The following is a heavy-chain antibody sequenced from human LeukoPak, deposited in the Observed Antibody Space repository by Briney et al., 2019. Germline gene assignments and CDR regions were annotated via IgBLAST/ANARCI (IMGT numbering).Heavy chain of an antibody. V-gene: IGHV3-21*01. CDR3: ARDQGGSSTVTTADY. CDR2: ISSSSSHI. CDR1: GFTFSSYT. J-gene: IGHJ4*02. D-gene: IGHD4-11*01. Sequence: GGSLRLSCAASGFTFSSYTMNWVRQAPGKGLEWVSSISSSSSHIYYADSVKGRFTISRDNAKNSLYLQMNSLRAEDTAVYYCARDQGGSSTVTTADYWGQGTLVTVSS.